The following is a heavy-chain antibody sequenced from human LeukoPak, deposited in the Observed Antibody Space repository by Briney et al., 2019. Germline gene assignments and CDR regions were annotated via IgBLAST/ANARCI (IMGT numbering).Heavy chain of an antibody. Sequence: PGGSLRLSCAASGFTFSSYAMHWVRQAPGKGLEWVAVISYDGSNKYYADSVKGRFTISRDNSKNTLYLQMNSLRAEDTAVYYCASRYCSGGSCYPYYYYYGMDVWGQGTTVTVSS. CDR1: GFTFSSYA. J-gene: IGHJ6*02. V-gene: IGHV3-30*14. CDR2: ISYDGSNK. D-gene: IGHD2-15*01. CDR3: ASRYCSGGSCYPYYYYYGMDV.